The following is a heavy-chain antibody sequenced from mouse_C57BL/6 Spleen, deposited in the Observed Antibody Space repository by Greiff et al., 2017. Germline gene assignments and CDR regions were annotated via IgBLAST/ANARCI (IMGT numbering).Heavy chain of an antibody. CDR2: SRNKANDYTT. CDR1: GFTFSDFY. CDR3: ARDGGYGNFAMDY. D-gene: IGHD2-1*01. V-gene: IGHV7-1*01. Sequence: EVNVVESGGGLVQSGRSLRLSCATSGFTFSDFYMEWVRQAPGKGLEWIAASRNKANDYTTEYSASVKGRFIVSRDTSQSILYLQMNALRAEDTAIYYCARDGGYGNFAMDYWGQGTSVTVSS. J-gene: IGHJ4*01.